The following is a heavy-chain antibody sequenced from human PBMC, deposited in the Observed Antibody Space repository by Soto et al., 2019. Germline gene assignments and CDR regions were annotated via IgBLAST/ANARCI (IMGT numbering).Heavy chain of an antibody. CDR1: GGSISGYY. J-gene: IGHJ4*02. CDR2: IDYYGST. CDR3: ATIPATTILTDY. D-gene: IGHD2-2*02. Sequence: SETLSLTCTVSGGSISGYYWSWIRQPPGKRLEWIGYIDYYGSTYYNPSLKSRVTISVDTSKNQFSLKLSSVTAADTAVYYCATIPATTILTDYWGQGTLVTVSS. V-gene: IGHV4-59*08.